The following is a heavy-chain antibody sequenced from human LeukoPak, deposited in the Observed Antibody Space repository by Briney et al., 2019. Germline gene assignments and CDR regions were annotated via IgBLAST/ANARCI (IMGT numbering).Heavy chain of an antibody. CDR3: ARPLRSGYYYNAFDI. J-gene: IGHJ3*02. V-gene: IGHV1-69*05. Sequence: SVKVSCKASGGTFSSYAISWVRQAPGQRLEWMGRIIPIFGTANYAQKFQGRVTITTDESTSTAYMELSSLRSEDMAVYYCARPLRSGYYYNAFDIWGQGTMVTVSS. CDR1: GGTFSSYA. D-gene: IGHD3-22*01. CDR2: IIPIFGTA.